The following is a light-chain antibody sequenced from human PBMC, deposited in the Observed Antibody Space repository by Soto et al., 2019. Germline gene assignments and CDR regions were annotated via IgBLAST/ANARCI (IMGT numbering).Light chain of an antibody. CDR3: TSYTTSSTVV. V-gene: IGLV2-14*03. Sequence: QSVLTQPASVSGSPGQSITISCTGTSSDVGSYPYVSWYQQHPGKAPKLMIYDVDNRPSGVSTRFSGSKSANTASLTISGLQAEDEADYYCTSYTTSSTVVFGAGTTLTVL. CDR2: DVD. J-gene: IGLJ2*01. CDR1: SSDVGSYPY.